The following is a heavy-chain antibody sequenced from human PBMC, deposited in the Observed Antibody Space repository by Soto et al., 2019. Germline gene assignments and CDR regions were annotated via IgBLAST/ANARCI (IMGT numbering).Heavy chain of an antibody. D-gene: IGHD7-27*01. Sequence: QVQLVQSGAEVKNPGASVKVSCKASGYTFTSFYIHWVRQAPGQGLEWMAIINPNGGSTNYAQNLQGSVTLTRDTSTNTVYMELSSLRSEDTAVYYCARSLTSGDYWGQGTLGTVSS. CDR2: INPNGGST. CDR3: ARSLTSGDY. CDR1: GYTFTSFY. V-gene: IGHV1-46*01. J-gene: IGHJ4*02.